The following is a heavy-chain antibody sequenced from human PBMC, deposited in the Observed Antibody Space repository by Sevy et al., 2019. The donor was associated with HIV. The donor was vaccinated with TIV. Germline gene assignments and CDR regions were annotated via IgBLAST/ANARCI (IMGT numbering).Heavy chain of an antibody. CDR2: ISLSSNYI. V-gene: IGHV3-21*01. CDR3: ARDEDPGVFDI. Sequence: GGSLRLSCAASGFTFSDSNMNWVRQAPGKGLEWVSSISLSSNYIYYADSVEDRFTISRDNAENSLYLQMNSLRAEDTAVYYCARDEDPGVFDIWGQGTMVTVSS. CDR1: GFTFSDSN. J-gene: IGHJ3*02.